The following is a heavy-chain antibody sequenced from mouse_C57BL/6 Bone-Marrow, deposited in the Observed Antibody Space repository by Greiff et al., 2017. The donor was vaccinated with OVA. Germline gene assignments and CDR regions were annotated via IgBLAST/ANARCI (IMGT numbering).Heavy chain of an antibody. V-gene: IGHV5-2*01. J-gene: IGHJ4*01. CDR1: EYEFPSHD. CDR3: ARLGRGSNAMDY. D-gene: IGHD4-1*01. Sequence: EVHLVESGGGLVQPGESLKLSCESNEYEFPSHDMSWVRMTPEKRLELVAAINSDGGSTYYPDTMERRFIISRDNTKKTLYLQMSSLRSEDTALYYCARLGRGSNAMDYWGQGTSVTVSS. CDR2: INSDGGST.